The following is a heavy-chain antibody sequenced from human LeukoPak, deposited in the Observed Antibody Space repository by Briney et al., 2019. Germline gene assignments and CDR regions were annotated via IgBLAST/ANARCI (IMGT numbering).Heavy chain of an antibody. D-gene: IGHD3-22*01. CDR1: GGSFSGYH. CDR2: INPSGST. CDR3: ARGRHHITMIVVVMTSVSYYLDV. Sequence: SETLSLTCAVYGGSFSGYHWTWIRQSPGKGLEWIWDINPSGSTSYNPSPKSRLTLSVYTSQNQFSLKLRSVTAADTPVYYCARGRHHITMIVVVMTSVSYYLDVWGKGTTVTVS. V-gene: IGHV4-34*01. J-gene: IGHJ6*03.